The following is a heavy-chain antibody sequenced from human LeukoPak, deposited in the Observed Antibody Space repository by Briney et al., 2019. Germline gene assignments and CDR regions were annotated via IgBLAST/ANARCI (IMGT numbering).Heavy chain of an antibody. J-gene: IGHJ4*02. CDR1: GDSISSSSYY. CDR3: AGPSSSWLY. D-gene: IGHD6-13*01. Sequence: SETLSLTCTVSGDSISSSSYYWGWIRQPPGKGLEWIASIYYSGNTYYNPSLKSRVTISVDRSKNQFSLKLSSVTAADTAVYYCAGPSSSWLYWGQGTLVTVSS. CDR2: IYYSGNT. V-gene: IGHV4-39*07.